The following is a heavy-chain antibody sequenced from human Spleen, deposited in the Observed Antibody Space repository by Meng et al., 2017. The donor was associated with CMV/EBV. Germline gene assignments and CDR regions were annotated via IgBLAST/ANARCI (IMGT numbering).Heavy chain of an antibody. CDR1: SYTFISYG. CDR3: ARDAGTIAVSGIGDY. Sequence: ASVKVSCKASSYTFISYGISWVRQAPGQGLEWMGWINPSNGHTNHAQKLQGRVTMTTDTSTSTAYMVLRTLKSDDTAVYYCARDAGTIAVSGIGDYWGQGTLVTVSS. D-gene: IGHD6-19*01. CDR2: INPSNGHT. V-gene: IGHV1-18*01. J-gene: IGHJ4*02.